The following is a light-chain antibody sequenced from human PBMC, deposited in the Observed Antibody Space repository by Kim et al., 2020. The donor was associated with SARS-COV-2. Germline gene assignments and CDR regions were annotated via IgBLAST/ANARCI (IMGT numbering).Light chain of an antibody. CDR3: QSYDSSLSGSV. CDR1: SSHIGTGYE. Sequence: QRVTISCTGSSSHIGTGYEVHWYQQLPGTAPKLLIYANTNRPSGVPDRFSGSKSGTSASLAITGLQAEDEADYYCQSYDSSLSGSVFGGGTQLTVL. CDR2: ANT. V-gene: IGLV1-40*01. J-gene: IGLJ2*01.